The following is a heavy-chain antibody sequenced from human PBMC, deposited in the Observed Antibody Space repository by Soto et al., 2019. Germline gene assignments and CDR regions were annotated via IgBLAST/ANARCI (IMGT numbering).Heavy chain of an antibody. CDR1: GYTFTGYY. CDR2: INPNSGGT. D-gene: IGHD6-13*01. CDR3: AADLSTYSSSWRGLGY. Sequence: GASVKVSCKASGYTFTGYYMHWVRQAPGQGLEWMGWINPNSGGTNYAQKFQGRVTMTRDTSISTAYMELSRLRSDDTAVYYCAADLSTYSSSWRGLGYWGQGTLVTVSS. J-gene: IGHJ4*02. V-gene: IGHV1-2*02.